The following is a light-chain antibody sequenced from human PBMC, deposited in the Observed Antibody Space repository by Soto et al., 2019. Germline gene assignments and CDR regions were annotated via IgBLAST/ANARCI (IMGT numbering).Light chain of an antibody. Sequence: VITQSPSTLSVSPGERATLSCRASQSVATNLAWYQQKPGQPPRLLIYGASTRATGIPARFSGSGSGTEFTLTISSLQSVDFAVYSCQQYNNWPWTFGQWTKVDIK. CDR2: GAS. CDR1: QSVATN. V-gene: IGKV3-15*01. CDR3: QQYNNWPWT. J-gene: IGKJ1*01.